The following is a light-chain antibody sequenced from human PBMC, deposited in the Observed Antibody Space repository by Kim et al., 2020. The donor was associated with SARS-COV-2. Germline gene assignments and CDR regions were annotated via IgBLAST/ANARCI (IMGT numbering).Light chain of an antibody. V-gene: IGKV4-1*01. CDR3: QQFYSTPPT. CDR2: WAS. J-gene: IGKJ2*01. Sequence: DIVMTQSPDSLAVSLGERATINCKSSQSVLYSSNNKNYLSWYQHKPGQPPKLIISWASTRESGVPDRFSGSGSGTDFTLTISSLQAEDVAVYYCQQFYSTPPTFGQGTKVEI. CDR1: QSVLYSSNNKNY.